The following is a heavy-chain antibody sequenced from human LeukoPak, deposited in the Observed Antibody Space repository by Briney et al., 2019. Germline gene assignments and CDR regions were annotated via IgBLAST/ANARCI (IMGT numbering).Heavy chain of an antibody. Sequence: QPGGPLRLPCAAWGFTSGSYGMPWAGQAQGRGLGWVAVIWYDGSNKYYADSVKGRFTISRDNSKNTLYLQMNSLRAEDTAVYYCASGKYSSSWPLDWGQGTLVTVSS. CDR3: ASGKYSSSWPLD. D-gene: IGHD6-13*01. J-gene: IGHJ4*02. CDR2: IWYDGSNK. V-gene: IGHV3-33*01. CDR1: GFTSGSYG.